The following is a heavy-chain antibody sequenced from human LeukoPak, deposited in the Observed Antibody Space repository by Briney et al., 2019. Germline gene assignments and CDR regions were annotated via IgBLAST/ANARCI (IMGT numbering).Heavy chain of an antibody. V-gene: IGHV3-33*01. D-gene: IGHD5-12*01. J-gene: IGHJ4*02. CDR3: ARDYSGYENYFDY. Sequence: GGSLRLSCAASGFTFSSYGMHWVRQAPGKGLEWVAVIWYDGSNKYYADSVKGRFTISRDNSKNTLYLQMNSLRAEDTAVYYCARDYSGYENYFDYWGQGTLVTVSS. CDR2: IWYDGSNK. CDR1: GFTFSSYG.